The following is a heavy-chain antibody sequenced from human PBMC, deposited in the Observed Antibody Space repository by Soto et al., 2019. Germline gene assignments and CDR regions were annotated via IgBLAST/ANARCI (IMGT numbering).Heavy chain of an antibody. CDR3: ARRSTVTAQMGGAFDI. V-gene: IGHV3-21*04. CDR1: GFTFSSYS. D-gene: IGHD4-17*01. CDR2: ISSSSSYI. J-gene: IGHJ3*02. Sequence: PGGSLRLSCAASGFTFSSYSMNWVRQAPGKGLEWVSSISSSSSYIYYADSVKGRFTISRDNAKNSLYLQMNSLRAEDTAVYYCARRSTVTAQMGGAFDIWGQGTMVTVSS.